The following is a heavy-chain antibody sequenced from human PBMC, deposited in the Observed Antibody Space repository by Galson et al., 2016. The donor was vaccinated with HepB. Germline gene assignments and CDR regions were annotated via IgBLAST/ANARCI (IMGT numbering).Heavy chain of an antibody. CDR3: ARAQAARREVDY. V-gene: IGHV3-30-3*01. J-gene: IGHJ3*01. CDR2: ISYDGSNK. Sequence: SLRLSCAASGFTFSSYAMHWVRQAPGKGLEWVAVISYDGSNKHYADSVKGRFTISRDNSKNTLYLQMNSLRAEDTAVYYCARAQAARREVDYWSQGTMVTVSS. CDR1: GFTFSSYA. D-gene: IGHD6-6*01.